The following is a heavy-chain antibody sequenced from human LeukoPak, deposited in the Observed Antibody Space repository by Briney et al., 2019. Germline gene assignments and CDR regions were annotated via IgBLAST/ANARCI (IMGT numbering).Heavy chain of an antibody. CDR2: ISGSGGST. V-gene: IGHV3-23*01. Sequence: GGSLRLSCAASGFTFSSYAMSWVRQAPGKGLEWVSAISGSGGSTYYGGSVKGRFTISRDNSKNTLYLQMNSLRAEDTAVYYCARDFKAPATVGDYGDYWGQGTLVTVSS. CDR1: GFTFSSYA. D-gene: IGHD4-23*01. J-gene: IGHJ4*02. CDR3: ARDFKAPATVGDYGDY.